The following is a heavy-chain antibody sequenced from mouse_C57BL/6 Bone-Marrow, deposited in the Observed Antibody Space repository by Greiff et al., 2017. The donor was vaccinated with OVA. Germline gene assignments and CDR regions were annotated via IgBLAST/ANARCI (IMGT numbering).Heavy chain of an antibody. CDR2: ISYDGSN. V-gene: IGHV3-6*01. D-gene: IGHD2-5*01. CDR3: ARGEYRNFYYYAMDY. Sequence: VQLKESGPGLVKPSQSLSLTCSVTGYSITSGYYWNWIRQFPGNKLEWMGYISYDGSNNYNPSLKNRISITRDTSKNQFFLKLNSVTTEDTATYYCARGEYRNFYYYAMDYWGQGTSVTVSS. CDR1: GYSITSGYY. J-gene: IGHJ4*01.